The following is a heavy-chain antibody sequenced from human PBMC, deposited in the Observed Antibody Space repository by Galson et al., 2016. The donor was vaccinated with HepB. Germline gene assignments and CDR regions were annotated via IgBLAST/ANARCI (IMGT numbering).Heavy chain of an antibody. V-gene: IGHV1-24*01. D-gene: IGHD3-9*01. CDR3: TTGARYYDWSAAHLDY. CDR2: FDPEDGKT. Sequence: SVKVSCKVSGYTLTEVSMHWVRQAPGKGLEWMGGFDPEDGKTVYTQNFQGRVTMTEDTSSDTAYMELSGLRSEDTAFYYCTTGARYYDWSAAHLDYWGQGTLVTVSS. CDR1: GYTLTEVS. J-gene: IGHJ4*02.